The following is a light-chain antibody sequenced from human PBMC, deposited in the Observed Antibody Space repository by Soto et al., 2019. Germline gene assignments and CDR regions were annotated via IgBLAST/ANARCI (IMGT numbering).Light chain of an antibody. Sequence: QSVLTQPPSASGTPGQRVTISCSGSSSNIGSNTVNWYQQLPGTAPKLLIYSSNQRPSGVPDRFSGSKSGTSASLAISGLQSEDEADYYCAAWDDSLSGYVVFGGGTKLT. CDR2: SSN. CDR3: AAWDDSLSGYVV. V-gene: IGLV1-44*01. J-gene: IGLJ2*01. CDR1: SSNIGSNT.